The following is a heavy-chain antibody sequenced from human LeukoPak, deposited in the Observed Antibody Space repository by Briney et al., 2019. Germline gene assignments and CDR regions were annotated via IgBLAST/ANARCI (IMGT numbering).Heavy chain of an antibody. CDR1: GFTFSSYW. Sequence: PGGSLRLSCAASGFTFSSYWMSWVRQAPGKGLEWVANMKLDGSEEYYVDSVKGRFTISRDNAKNSLYLQMNSLRVDDTAVYYCTRWARYCSGGSCYSWFDPWGQGTLVTVSS. CDR3: TRWARYCSGGSCYSWFDP. V-gene: IGHV3-7*01. J-gene: IGHJ5*02. D-gene: IGHD2-15*01. CDR2: MKLDGSEE.